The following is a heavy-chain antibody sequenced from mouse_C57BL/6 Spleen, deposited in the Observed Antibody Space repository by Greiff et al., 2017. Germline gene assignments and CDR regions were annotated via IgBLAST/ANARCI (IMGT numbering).Heavy chain of an antibody. Sequence: LVESGAELARPGASVKLSCKASGYTFTSYGISWVKQRTGQGLEWIGEIYPRSGNTYYTEKFKGKATLTADKSSSTAYMELRSLTSEDSAVYFCARDPYGSSPAWFAYWGQGTLVTVSA. D-gene: IGHD1-1*01. CDR3: ARDPYGSSPAWFAY. J-gene: IGHJ3*01. CDR1: GYTFTSYG. V-gene: IGHV1-81*01. CDR2: IYPRSGNT.